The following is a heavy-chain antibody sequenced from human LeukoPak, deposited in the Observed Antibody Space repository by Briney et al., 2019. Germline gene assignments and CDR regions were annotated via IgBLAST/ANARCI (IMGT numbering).Heavy chain of an antibody. Sequence: KASETLSLTCAVYGGSFSGYYWSWIRQPPGKGLEWIGEINHSGSTNYNPSLKSRVTISVDTSKNQFSLKLSSVAAADTAVYYCARSGYCSSTSCYIRARKTSRYNWFDPWGQGTLVTVSS. J-gene: IGHJ5*02. CDR3: ARSGYCSSTSCYIRARKTSRYNWFDP. D-gene: IGHD2-2*02. CDR1: GGSFSGYY. CDR2: INHSGST. V-gene: IGHV4-34*01.